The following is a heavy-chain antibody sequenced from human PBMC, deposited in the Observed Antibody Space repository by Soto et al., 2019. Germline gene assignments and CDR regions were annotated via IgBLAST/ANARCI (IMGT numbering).Heavy chain of an antibody. CDR1: GGSISSGGYS. CDR2: IYHSGST. V-gene: IGHV4-30-2*01. J-gene: IGHJ3*02. D-gene: IGHD2-21*02. Sequence: SETLSLTCAVSGGSISSGGYSWSWIRQPPGKGLEWIGYIYHSGSTYYNPSLKSRVTISVDRSKNQFSLKLSSVTAADTAVYYCARAGRAYCGGDCYSDAFDIWGQGTMGTVSS. CDR3: ARAGRAYCGGDCYSDAFDI.